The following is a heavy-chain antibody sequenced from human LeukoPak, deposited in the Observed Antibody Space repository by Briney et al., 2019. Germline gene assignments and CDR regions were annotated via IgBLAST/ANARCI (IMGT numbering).Heavy chain of an antibody. J-gene: IGHJ5*02. CDR3: ARTVTYKGFFDP. CDR1: GYSFTNSW. Sequence: GESLKISCKGSGYSFTNSWIGWVRQMPGKGLEWTGIIYPGDSDTRYSPSFLGQVTISADKSINIAYLQWSSLKASDTAIYYCARTVTYKGFFDPWGQGTLVTVSS. D-gene: IGHD4-17*01. CDR2: IYPGDSDT. V-gene: IGHV5-51*01.